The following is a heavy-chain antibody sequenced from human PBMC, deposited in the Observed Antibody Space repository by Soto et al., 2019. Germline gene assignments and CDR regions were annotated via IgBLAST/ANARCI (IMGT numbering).Heavy chain of an antibody. CDR1: GFTFGDYA. J-gene: IGHJ5*02. CDR2: IRSKAYGGTT. Sequence: GGSLRLSCTASGFTFGDYAMSWFRQAPGKGLEWVGFIRSKAYGGTTEYAASVKGRFTISRDDSKSIAYLQMNSLKTEDTAVYYCTRVLRFLEWLPNWFDPWGQGTLVTVSS. V-gene: IGHV3-49*03. D-gene: IGHD3-3*01. CDR3: TRVLRFLEWLPNWFDP.